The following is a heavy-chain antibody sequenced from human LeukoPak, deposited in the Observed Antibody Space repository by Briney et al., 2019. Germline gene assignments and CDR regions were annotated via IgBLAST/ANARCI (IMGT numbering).Heavy chain of an antibody. CDR2: IKSKTDGGTA. CDR3: TTVSTVTYGY. V-gene: IGHV3-15*01. Sequence: PAGSLRLSCAASGFTFSNAWMSWVRQAPGKGLEWVGRIKSKTDGGTADYTAPVKGRFTVSRDDSKNTLYLQMNSLKTEDTAVYYCTTVSTVTYGYWGQGTLVTVSS. D-gene: IGHD4-17*01. J-gene: IGHJ4*02. CDR1: GFTFSNAW.